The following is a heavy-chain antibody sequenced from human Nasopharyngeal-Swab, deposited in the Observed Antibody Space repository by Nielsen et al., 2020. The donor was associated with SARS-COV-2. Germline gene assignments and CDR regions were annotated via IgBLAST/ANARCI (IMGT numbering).Heavy chain of an antibody. CDR2: IRSKANSYAT. Sequence: ARQAPGKGLEWVGRIRSKANSYATAYAASVKGRFTISRDDSKNTAYLQMNSLKTEDTPLYYCTSRYSYGLWGQGTLVTVSS. D-gene: IGHD5-18*01. V-gene: IGHV3-73*01. CDR3: TSRYSYGL. J-gene: IGHJ4*02.